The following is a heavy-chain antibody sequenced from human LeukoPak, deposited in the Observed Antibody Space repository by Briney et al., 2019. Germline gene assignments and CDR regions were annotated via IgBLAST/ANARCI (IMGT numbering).Heavy chain of an antibody. CDR3: ARDYKRVPAAAVNFDY. V-gene: IGHV1-46*01. CDR1: GYTFTSYY. CDR2: INHSGGST. J-gene: IGHJ4*02. D-gene: IGHD2-2*01. Sequence: ASVTVSCKASGYTFTSYYMHWVRQAPGQGLEWMGIINHSGGSTSYAQKFQGRVTMTRDMSTSTVYMELSSLRSEDTAVYYCARDYKRVPAAAVNFDYWGQGTLVTVSS.